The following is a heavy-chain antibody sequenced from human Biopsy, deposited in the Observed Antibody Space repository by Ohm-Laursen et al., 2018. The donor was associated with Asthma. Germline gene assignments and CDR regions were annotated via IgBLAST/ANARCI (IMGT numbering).Heavy chain of an antibody. D-gene: IGHD3-3*01. CDR1: GFTFDEYN. CDR2: ISWDGGRT. Sequence: SLRLSCSASGFTFDEYNMHWVRQVPGKGLEWVSLISWDGGRTYYGDSVKGRFTISRDNSKNSLYLQMNSLRTGDTALYYCAKDFWSGYSKEWTGSMDVWGQGTTVTVSS. CDR3: AKDFWSGYSKEWTGSMDV. J-gene: IGHJ6*02. V-gene: IGHV3-43*01.